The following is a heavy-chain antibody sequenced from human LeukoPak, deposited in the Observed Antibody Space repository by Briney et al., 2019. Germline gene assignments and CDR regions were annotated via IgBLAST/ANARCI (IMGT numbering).Heavy chain of an antibody. V-gene: IGHV3-23*01. Sequence: GGSLRLSCAASGFTFSSYAMSWVRQAPGKGLEWVSAISGSGGSTYYADSVKGRFTISRDNSKNTLYLQMNSLRAEDTALYYCATSARTYLGSSLDYWGQGTLVTVSS. J-gene: IGHJ4*02. CDR2: ISGSGGST. CDR3: ATSARTYLGSSLDY. CDR1: GFTFSSYA. D-gene: IGHD2-15*01.